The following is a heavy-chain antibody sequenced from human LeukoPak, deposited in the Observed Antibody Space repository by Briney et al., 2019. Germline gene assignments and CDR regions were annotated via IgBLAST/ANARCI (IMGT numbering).Heavy chain of an antibody. Sequence: GGSLRLSCAAPGFTFDDYAMHWVRQAPGKGLEWVSLISGDGGSTYYADSVKGRFTISRDNSKNSLYLQMNSLRTEDTALYYCAKDSRPDSSGYCGIDYWGQGTLVTVSS. D-gene: IGHD3-22*01. CDR2: ISGDGGST. CDR1: GFTFDDYA. V-gene: IGHV3-43*02. CDR3: AKDSRPDSSGYCGIDY. J-gene: IGHJ4*02.